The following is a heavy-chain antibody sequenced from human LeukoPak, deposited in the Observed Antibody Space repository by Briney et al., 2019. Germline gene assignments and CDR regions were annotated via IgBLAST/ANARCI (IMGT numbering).Heavy chain of an antibody. CDR2: IYYSGST. J-gene: IGHJ5*02. Sequence: SETLSLTCTVSGGSISSYYWSWIRQPPGRGLEWIGYIYYSGSTNYNPSLKSRVTISVDTSKNQFSLKLSSVTAADTAVYYCARAWRRFGELCWFDPWGQGTLVTVSS. V-gene: IGHV4-59*01. CDR1: GGSISSYY. CDR3: ARAWRRFGELCWFDP. D-gene: IGHD3-10*01.